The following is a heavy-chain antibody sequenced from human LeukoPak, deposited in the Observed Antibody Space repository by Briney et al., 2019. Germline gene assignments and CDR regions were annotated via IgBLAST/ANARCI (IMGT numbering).Heavy chain of an antibody. D-gene: IGHD3-22*01. Sequence: PGGSLRLSCAASGITFSRYWMSWVRQAPGKGLERVANIKQDGSEKEYVDSVKGRFTISRDNAKNSLYLQMNILRAEDTAVYYCASRHTYDSSGYYYYYFDYWGQGTLVTVSS. J-gene: IGHJ4*02. CDR1: GITFSRYW. CDR3: ASRHTYDSSGYYYYYFDY. V-gene: IGHV3-7*01. CDR2: IKQDGSEK.